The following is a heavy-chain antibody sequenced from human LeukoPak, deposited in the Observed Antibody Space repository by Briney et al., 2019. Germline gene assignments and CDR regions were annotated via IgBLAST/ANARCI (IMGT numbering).Heavy chain of an antibody. CDR1: GGSISSGGYY. CDR2: IYYSGST. Sequence: SQTLSLTCTVSGGSISSGGYYWSWLRQHPGKGLEWIGYIYYSGSTYYNPSLKSRVTISVDTSKNQFSLQLSPVTAADTAVYYCARDKSSRGTDYWGQGTLVTVSS. CDR3: ARDKSSRGTDY. D-gene: IGHD3-10*01. V-gene: IGHV4-31*03. J-gene: IGHJ4*02.